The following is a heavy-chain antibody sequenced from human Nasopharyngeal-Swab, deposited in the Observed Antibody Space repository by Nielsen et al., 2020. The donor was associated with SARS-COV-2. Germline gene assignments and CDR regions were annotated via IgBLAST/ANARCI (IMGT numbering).Heavy chain of an antibody. D-gene: IGHD3-10*01. CDR2: FSYDGSKR. V-gene: IGHV3-30*18. J-gene: IGHJ4*02. CDR3: AKDHFYDSGSYDRLYFDF. CDR1: GFTFSDYA. Sequence: GSLRLSCAAFGFTFSDYAMHWVRQAPGKGLEWVALFSYDGSKRYFADSMKGRFSISRDNIKNMLYLQMDSLRADDTAVYYCAKDHFYDSGSYDRLYFDFWGQGTLVTVSS.